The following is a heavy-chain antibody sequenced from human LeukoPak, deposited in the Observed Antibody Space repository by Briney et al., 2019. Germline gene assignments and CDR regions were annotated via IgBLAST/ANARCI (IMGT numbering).Heavy chain of an antibody. D-gene: IGHD3-22*01. CDR3: ALNYYDSSGYYPPDY. CDR2: IYTSGST. V-gene: IGHV4-59*10. CDR1: GGSFSGYY. Sequence: TSETLSLTCAVYGGSFSGYYWSWIRQPAGKGLEWIGRIYTSGSTNYNPSLKSRVTMSVDTSKNQFSLKLSSVTAADTAVYYCALNYYDSSGYYPPDYWGQGTLVTVSS. J-gene: IGHJ4*02.